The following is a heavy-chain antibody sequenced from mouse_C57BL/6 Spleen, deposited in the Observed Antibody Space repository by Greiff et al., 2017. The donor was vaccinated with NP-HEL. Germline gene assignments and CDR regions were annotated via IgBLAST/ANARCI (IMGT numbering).Heavy chain of an antibody. Sequence: EVQLQQSGPELVKPGASVKISCKASGYTFTDYYMNWVKQSHGKSLEWIGDINPNNGGTSYNQKFKGKATLTVDKSSSTAYMELRSLTSEDSAVYYCARPLRDYGSREGFAYWGQGTLVTVSA. CDR1: GYTFTDYY. CDR2: INPNNGGT. CDR3: ARPLRDYGSREGFAY. J-gene: IGHJ3*01. V-gene: IGHV1-26*01. D-gene: IGHD1-1*01.